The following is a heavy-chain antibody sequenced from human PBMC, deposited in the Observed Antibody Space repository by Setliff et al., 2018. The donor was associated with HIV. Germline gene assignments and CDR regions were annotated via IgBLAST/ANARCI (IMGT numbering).Heavy chain of an antibody. CDR1: GFTFTNAW. CDR2: IKSKTDGETE. CDR3: TTAVAQNWYGSGNENY. Sequence: GGSLRLSCAASGFTFTNAWMSWVRQAPGKGLEWVGRIKSKTDGETEDYAAPVNGRFTISRDDSRSTLYLQMNSLITEDTALYYCTTAVAQNWYGSGNENYWGQGTLVTVSS. V-gene: IGHV3-15*01. J-gene: IGHJ4*02. D-gene: IGHD3-10*01.